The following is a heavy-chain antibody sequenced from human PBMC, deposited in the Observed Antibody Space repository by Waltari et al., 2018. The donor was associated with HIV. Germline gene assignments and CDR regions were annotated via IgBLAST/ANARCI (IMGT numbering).Heavy chain of an antibody. V-gene: IGHV3-30-3*01. D-gene: IGHD3-22*01. CDR3: ARVKAVVITRDAFDI. CDR1: GFTFSSHS. Sequence: QVQLVESGGGVVQPGRSLRLSCAASGFTFSSHSMHWVRQAPGKWLEWVAVISYDGSKKYDADSVKGRFTISRDNSKNTLYLQMSSLRTEDTAVYYCARVKAVVITRDAFDIWGQGTMVTVSS. CDR2: ISYDGSKK. J-gene: IGHJ3*02.